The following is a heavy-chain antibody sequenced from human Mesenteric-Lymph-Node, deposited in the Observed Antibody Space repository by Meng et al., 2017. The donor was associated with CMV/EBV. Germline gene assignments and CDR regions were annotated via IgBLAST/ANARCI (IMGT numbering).Heavy chain of an antibody. Sequence: GESLKISCAASGFTFSDYNMNWIRQAPGKGLEWVSYISGGGSTIYYADSVKGRFTISRDNAKNSLYLQMNSLRAEDTAIYYCARGKFSYIWGQGTLVTVSS. V-gene: IGHV3-11*04. CDR1: GFTFSDYN. CDR2: ISGGGSTI. D-gene: IGHD4-11*01. CDR3: ARGKFSYI. J-gene: IGHJ4*02.